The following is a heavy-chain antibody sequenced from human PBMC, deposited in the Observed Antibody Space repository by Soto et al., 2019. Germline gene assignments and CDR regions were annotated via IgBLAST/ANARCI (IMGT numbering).Heavy chain of an antibody. D-gene: IGHD3-3*01. CDR2: ISAYNGNT. J-gene: IGHJ5*02. CDR3: ARSPDVLRFLEWSINWFDP. Sequence: ASVKVSCKASGYTFTSYGISWVRQAPGQGLEWMGWISAYNGNTNYAQKLQGRVTVTTDTSTSTAYMELRSLRSDDTAVYYCARSPDVLRFLEWSINWFDPWGQGTLVTVSS. V-gene: IGHV1-18*01. CDR1: GYTFTSYG.